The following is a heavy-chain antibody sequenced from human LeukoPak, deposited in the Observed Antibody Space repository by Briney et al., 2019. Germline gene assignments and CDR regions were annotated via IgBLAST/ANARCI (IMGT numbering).Heavy chain of an antibody. Sequence: SETLSLTCAVYGGSFSGYYWSWIRQPPGKGLEWIGEINHSGTTNYNPSLESRVTLSVDTSRSQFSLEVKSVTAADTAVYYCARRRRIVRAGFTLWGQGTLVTVSS. CDR2: INHSGTT. V-gene: IGHV4-34*01. J-gene: IGHJ4*02. D-gene: IGHD3-16*02. CDR3: ARRRRIVRAGFTL. CDR1: GGSFSGYY.